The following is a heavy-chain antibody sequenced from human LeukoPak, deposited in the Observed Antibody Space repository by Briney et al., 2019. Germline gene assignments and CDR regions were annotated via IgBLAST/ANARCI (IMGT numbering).Heavy chain of an antibody. CDR1: GDSLSSGTYC. CDR3: ARRRDSTFDY. CDR2: ICYSGST. D-gene: IGHD2-21*02. J-gene: IGHJ4*02. V-gene: IGHV4-39*01. Sequence: SETLSLTSTVSGDSLSSGTYCWGWIRQPPGKGLEWIGDICYSGSTYYNPALKSRVTISVDTYKNQFSLNVNSVTAADTALYYCARRRDSTFDYWGQGTLVTVSS.